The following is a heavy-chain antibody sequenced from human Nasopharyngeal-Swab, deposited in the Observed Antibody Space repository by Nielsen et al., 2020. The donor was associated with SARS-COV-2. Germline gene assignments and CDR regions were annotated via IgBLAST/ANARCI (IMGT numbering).Heavy chain of an antibody. V-gene: IGHV4-59*08. CDR1: GASITTSY. D-gene: IGHD6-13*01. Sequence: SETLSLTCTVSGASITTSYWSWIRQPPGKGLEWIGYIHYSGSTNYNPSLKSRVTMAKDTSKNQFSLNLNSVTAADTAVYYCATHPRGQLDPFDYWGQGTLVTVSS. CDR3: ATHPRGQLDPFDY. CDR2: IHYSGST. J-gene: IGHJ4*02.